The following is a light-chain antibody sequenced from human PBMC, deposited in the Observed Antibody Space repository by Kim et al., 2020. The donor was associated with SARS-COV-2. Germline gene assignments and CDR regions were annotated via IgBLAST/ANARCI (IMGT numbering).Light chain of an antibody. V-gene: IGKV3-20*01. Sequence: FPWESATLSCRASKSVSTNYLAWYQQKPVHAPRLLIYGASSRATGIPDRFSGSVSGTDFTLTITRLEPEDFAVYYCQQYSSSPATFGQGTKVDIK. CDR2: GAS. CDR1: KSVSTNY. J-gene: IGKJ1*01. CDR3: QQYSSSPAT.